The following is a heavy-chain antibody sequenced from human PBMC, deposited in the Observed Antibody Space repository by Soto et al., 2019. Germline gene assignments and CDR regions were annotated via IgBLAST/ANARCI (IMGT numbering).Heavy chain of an antibody. CDR2: MNPNNDNT. J-gene: IGHJ4*02. D-gene: IGHD2-15*01. CDR3: ARDLGGWPDY. CDR1: GYTFTSYY. V-gene: IGHV1-8*01. Sequence: ASVKVSCKASGYTFTSYYINWVRQATGQGLEWMGWMNPNNDNTGYAQKFQGRVTITRDTSASTAYMELSSLRSEDTAVYYCARDLGGWPDYWGQGTLVTVSS.